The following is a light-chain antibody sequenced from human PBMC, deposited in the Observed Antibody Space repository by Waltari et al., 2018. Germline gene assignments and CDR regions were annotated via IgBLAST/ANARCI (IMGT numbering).Light chain of an antibody. CDR3: QQRSNWPKIT. J-gene: IGKJ5*01. CDR2: DAS. CDR1: QSVSSF. Sequence: EIVLTQSPATLSLSPGERATLSCRASQSVSSFLAWYQHKPGQAPRLLIYDASNRATCIPARFSGSGSGTDFTLTISSLEPEDFAVYYCQQRSNWPKITFGQGTRLEIK. V-gene: IGKV3-11*01.